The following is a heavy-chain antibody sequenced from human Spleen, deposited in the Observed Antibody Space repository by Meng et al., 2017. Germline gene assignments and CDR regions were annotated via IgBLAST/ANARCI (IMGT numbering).Heavy chain of an antibody. CDR3: ALSIVVVTGGHSWFDP. CDR2: IYWDDDK. CDR1: GFSLSTSGVG. Sequence: QITLKESGPTLVKPTQTLTLTCTFSGFSLSTSGVGVGWIRQPPGKALEWLALIYWDDDKRYSPSLKSRLTITKDTSKNQVVLTMTNMDPVDTAAYYCALSIVVVTGGHSWFDPWGQGTLVTVSS. V-gene: IGHV2-5*02. J-gene: IGHJ5*02. D-gene: IGHD2-21*02.